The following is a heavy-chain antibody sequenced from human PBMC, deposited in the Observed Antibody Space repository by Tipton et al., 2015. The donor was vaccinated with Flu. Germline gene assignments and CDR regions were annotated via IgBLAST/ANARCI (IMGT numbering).Heavy chain of an antibody. D-gene: IGHD2-2*01. CDR2: IYNSEYT. Sequence: GLVKPSETLSLTCTVSGGSIGSYYWNWIRQPPGEGLAWIGYIYNSEYTKYNPSLKSRVTISVDTSKKQFSLQLRSVTAADTAVYYCARDPSLGMPDYFDSWGQGILVTASS. CDR3: ARDPSLGMPDYFDS. CDR1: GGSIGSYY. V-gene: IGHV4-59*12. J-gene: IGHJ4*02.